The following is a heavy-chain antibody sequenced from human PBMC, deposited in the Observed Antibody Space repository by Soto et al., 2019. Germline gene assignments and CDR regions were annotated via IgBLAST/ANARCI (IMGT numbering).Heavy chain of an antibody. CDR1: GGSMSSYY. Sequence: PSETLSLTCTVSGGSMSSYYWTWLRKSPGRGLEWIGYISYSGSTYYNPSLKSRVTISADTSKNQFSLRMNSMIAADTAVYYCARADPDASVGYWGQGTLVTV. D-gene: IGHD2-15*01. CDR3: ARADPDASVGY. V-gene: IGHV4-59*01. J-gene: IGHJ4*02. CDR2: ISYSGST.